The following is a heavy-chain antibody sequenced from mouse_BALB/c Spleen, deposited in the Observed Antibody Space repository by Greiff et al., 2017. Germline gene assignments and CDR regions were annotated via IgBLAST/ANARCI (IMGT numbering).Heavy chain of an antibody. D-gene: IGHD1-1*01. CDR1: GFTFSSYG. V-gene: IGHV5-6*02. J-gene: IGHJ4*01. CDR3: ARVTTVSYAMDY. Sequence: VKLVESGGDLVKPGGSLKLSCAASGFTFSSYGMSWVRQTPDKRLEWVATISSGGSYTYYPDSVKGRFTISRDNAKNTLYLQMSSLKSEDTAMYYCARVTTVSYAMDYWGQGTSVTVSS. CDR2: ISSGGSYT.